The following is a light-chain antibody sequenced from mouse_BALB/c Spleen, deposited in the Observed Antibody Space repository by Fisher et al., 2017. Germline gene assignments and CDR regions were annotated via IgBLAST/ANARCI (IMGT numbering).Light chain of an antibody. CDR2: YAS. J-gene: IGKJ4*01. Sequence: DIVITQTPATLSVTPGDRVSLSCRASQSISDYLHWYQQKSHESPRLLIKYASQSISGVPSRFSGSGSGSDFTLTIDPVEADDAATYYCQQNNEDPFTFGSGTKLEIK. V-gene: IGKV5-39*01. CDR3: QQNNEDPFT. CDR1: QSISDY.